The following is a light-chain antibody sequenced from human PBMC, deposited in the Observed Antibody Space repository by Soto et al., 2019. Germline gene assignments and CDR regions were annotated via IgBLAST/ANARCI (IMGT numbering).Light chain of an antibody. J-gene: IGKJ4*01. CDR2: GAS. V-gene: IGKV3-20*01. CDR3: QQYGRSLT. CDR1: QSVYSSN. Sequence: EIVLTQSPGTLSLSRGERATLSCRASQSVYSSNLAWYQQKPGQSPRLLIYGASSRAPGIPDRFSGSGSGTDFTLTISRLEPEDFAVYYCQQYGRSLTFGGGTKVEIK.